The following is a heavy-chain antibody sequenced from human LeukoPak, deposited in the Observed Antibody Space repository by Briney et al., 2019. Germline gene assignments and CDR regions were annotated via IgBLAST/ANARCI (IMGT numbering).Heavy chain of an antibody. CDR1: GFTFSSYA. CDR3: AKALVRGVTAPDY. CDR2: IGESGDST. J-gene: IGHJ4*02. Sequence: GWSLRLSCAASGFTFSSYAMSWVRQAPGKGLEWGSRIGESGDSTKYADSVKGRFTISRDNSKNKLYLQMNSLRAEDTAVYYCAKALVRGVTAPDYWGQGTLVTVSS. V-gene: IGHV3-23*01. D-gene: IGHD3-10*01.